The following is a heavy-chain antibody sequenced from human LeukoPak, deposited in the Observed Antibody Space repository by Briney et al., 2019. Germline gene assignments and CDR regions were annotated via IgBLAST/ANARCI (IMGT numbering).Heavy chain of an antibody. V-gene: IGHV4-30-2*01. CDR3: ARGVPPHLFFDY. CDR2: TYHSGST. D-gene: IGHD6-6*01. CDR1: GGSTSSGGYS. J-gene: IGHJ4*02. Sequence: SQTLSLTCSVSGGSTSSGGYSWSWIRQPPGTGLEWIGYTYHSGSTYYNPSLRSRVTISVDRSNNQFSLKLSSVTAADTAVYYCARGVPPHLFFDYWGQGTLVTVSS.